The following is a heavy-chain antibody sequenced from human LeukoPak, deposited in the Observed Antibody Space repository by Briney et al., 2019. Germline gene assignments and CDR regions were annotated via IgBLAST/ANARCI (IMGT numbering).Heavy chain of an antibody. D-gene: IGHD6-19*01. CDR1: GFTFSSYW. CDR2: INSDGSST. Sequence: QPGGSMRLSCAASGFTFSSYWMHWVRQAPGEGLVWVSRINSDGSSTSYADSVKGRFTISRDNAKNTLYLQMNSLRAEDTAVYYCARVTSSGFYDAFDIWGQGTMVTVSS. J-gene: IGHJ3*02. V-gene: IGHV3-74*01. CDR3: ARVTSSGFYDAFDI.